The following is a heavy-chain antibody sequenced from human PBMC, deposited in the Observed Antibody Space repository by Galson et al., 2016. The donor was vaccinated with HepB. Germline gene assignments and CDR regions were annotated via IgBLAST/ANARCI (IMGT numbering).Heavy chain of an antibody. CDR2: VYPKGGRT. J-gene: IGHJ4*02. Sequence: SVKVSCKASGYIFTLYHVHWVRQAPGQGLEWMGMVYPKGGRTTFAQSFQGRLAMTRDTSTSTMYMELSSLRSEDTAVYYCARDGGSDCSSATCYHLDSWGQGTLVIVSS. D-gene: IGHD2-2*01. CDR1: GYIFTLYH. V-gene: IGHV1-46*01. CDR3: ARDGGSDCSSATCYHLDS.